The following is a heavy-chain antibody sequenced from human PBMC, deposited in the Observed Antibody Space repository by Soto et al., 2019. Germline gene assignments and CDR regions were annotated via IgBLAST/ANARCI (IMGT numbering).Heavy chain of an antibody. CDR1: GYTFTSYD. CDR2: MNPNSGNT. V-gene: IGHV1-8*01. D-gene: IGHD2-2*01. J-gene: IGHJ4*02. CDR3: ARIYCSSTSCYFDY. Sequence: ASVKVSCKASGYTFTSYDINWVRQATGQGLEWMGWMNPNSGNTGYAQKFQSRVTMTRNTSISTAYMELSSLRSEDTAVYYCARIYCSSTSCYFDYWGQGTLVTVSS.